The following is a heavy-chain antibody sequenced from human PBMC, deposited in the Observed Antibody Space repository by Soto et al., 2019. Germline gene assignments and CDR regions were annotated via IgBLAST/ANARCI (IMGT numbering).Heavy chain of an antibody. CDR2: TYYRYKWYN. Sequence: SEPLSLTCAVSEESVSSNSAAWNWIRQSPSRGLEWLGRTYYRYKWYNDYAVSVKSRITINPDTSKNQFSLQLNSVTPEDTAVFYCARDAYSSYTNLYYFDYCGQGPLVTV. J-gene: IGHJ4*02. CDR3: ARDAYSSYTNLYYFDY. D-gene: IGHD6-6*01. CDR1: EESVSSNSAA. V-gene: IGHV6-1*01.